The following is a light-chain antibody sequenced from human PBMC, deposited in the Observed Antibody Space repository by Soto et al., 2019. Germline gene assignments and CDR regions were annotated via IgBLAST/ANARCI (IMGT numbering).Light chain of an antibody. V-gene: IGKV3-11*01. J-gene: IGKJ1*01. CDR1: QSVSSY. CDR2: DAS. CDR3: QQRSNWPPSLT. Sequence: EIVLTQSPATLSLSPGERATLSCRASQSVSSYLAWYQQKPGQAPRLLIYDASNRATGIPARFRGSGSGTCFTLTINSLEPEDFVVYYCQQRSNWPPSLTFGQGTKVEIK.